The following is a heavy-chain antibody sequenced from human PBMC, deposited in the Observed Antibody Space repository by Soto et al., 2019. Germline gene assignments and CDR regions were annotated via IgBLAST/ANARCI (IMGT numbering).Heavy chain of an antibody. V-gene: IGHV1-69*04. J-gene: IGHJ4*02. CDR1: GGTFSSYT. D-gene: IGHD2-15*01. Sequence: ASVKVSCKASGGTFSSYTISWVRQAPGQGLEWMGRIIPILGIANYAQKFQGRVTITADKSTSTAYMELSSLRSEDTAVYYCAREEGVEEILSPLDYWGQGTLVTVSS. CDR2: IIPILGIA. CDR3: AREEGVEEILSPLDY.